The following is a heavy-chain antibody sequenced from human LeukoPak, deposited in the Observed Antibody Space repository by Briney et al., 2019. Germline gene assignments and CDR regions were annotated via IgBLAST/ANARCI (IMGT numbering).Heavy chain of an antibody. V-gene: IGHV3-30*02. J-gene: IGHJ4*02. Sequence: GGSLRLSCAASGFTFSDYGMHWVRQAPGKGLEWVAFLRSDGSNKYYADSVKGRFTISRDNSKNTLYLQMNSLRAEDTAVYYCAKKGYSFGWRDSYYFDYWGQGTLVTVSS. CDR1: GFTFSDYG. D-gene: IGHD6-19*01. CDR3: AKKGYSFGWRDSYYFDY. CDR2: LRSDGSNK.